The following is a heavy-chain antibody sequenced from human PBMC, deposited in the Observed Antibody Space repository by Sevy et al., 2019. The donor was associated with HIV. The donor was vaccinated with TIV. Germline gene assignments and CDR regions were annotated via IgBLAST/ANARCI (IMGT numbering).Heavy chain of an antibody. CDR3: TRSMEWVVISSFDY. J-gene: IGHJ4*02. Sequence: GGSLRLSCAASGFTFSGSAMHWVRQASGKGLEWVGRIRSKANSYATAYAASVKGRFTIYMDDSKNTAYLQMNSLKTEETAVYYCTRSMEWVVISSFDYWGQGTLVTVSS. V-gene: IGHV3-73*01. CDR2: IRSKANSYAT. D-gene: IGHD3-22*01. CDR1: GFTFSGSA.